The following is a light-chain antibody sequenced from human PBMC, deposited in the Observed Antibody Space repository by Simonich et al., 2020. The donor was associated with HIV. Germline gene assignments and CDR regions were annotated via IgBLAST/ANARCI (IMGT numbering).Light chain of an antibody. CDR2: GAS. CDR1: QSVSSN. J-gene: IGKJ4*01. CDR3: QQYNNWPLT. V-gene: IGKV3-15*01. Sequence: EIVMTQSPATLSVSPGEGATLSCRASQSVSSNLAWYQPKPGQAPRLLIDGASTRATGIPARFSGSGSGTEFTLTISSMQSEDFAVYYCQQYNNWPLTFGGGTKVEIK.